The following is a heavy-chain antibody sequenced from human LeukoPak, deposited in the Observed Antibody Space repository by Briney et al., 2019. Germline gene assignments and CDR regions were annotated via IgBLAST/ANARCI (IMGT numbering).Heavy chain of an antibody. D-gene: IGHD4-17*01. CDR3: ARGLYGDYVDLDC. CDR2: ISRTSAYM. Sequence: PGGSLRLSCAASGFTFSSYSMNWVRQAPGKGLEWVSSISRTSAYMYYADSVKGRFTISRDNAKNSLYLQMNSLRAEDTAVYYCARGLYGDYVDLDCWGQGTLVTVSS. CDR1: GFTFSSYS. J-gene: IGHJ4*02. V-gene: IGHV3-21*01.